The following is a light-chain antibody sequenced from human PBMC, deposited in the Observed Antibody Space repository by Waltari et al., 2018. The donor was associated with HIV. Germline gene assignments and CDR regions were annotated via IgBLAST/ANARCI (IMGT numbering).Light chain of an antibody. CDR1: SSDIGSYNL. J-gene: IGLJ3*02. CDR3: CSYTGTATAVV. Sequence: QSALTQPAAVSGSPGQPITISCNGTSSDIGSYNLVSWYQQYPDKAPKLIIYEGTKRPSGISNRVSASKSDITASLTISGLQAEDEADYYCCSYTGTATAVVFGGGTRVTVL. CDR2: EGT. V-gene: IGLV2-23*01.